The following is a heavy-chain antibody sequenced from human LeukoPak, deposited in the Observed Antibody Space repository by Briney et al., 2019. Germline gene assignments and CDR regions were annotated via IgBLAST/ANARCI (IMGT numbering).Heavy chain of an antibody. D-gene: IGHD1-1*01. Sequence: TSVKVSCKASGSTFINFGFSWVRQAPGQGLEWMGWISGYNGYTHYAQKFQGRVTMSADASTSTVFMELRSLRSDDTAVYYCARKAGGQLQSWGQGSLVTVSS. J-gene: IGHJ5*02. CDR1: GSTFINFG. CDR2: ISGYNGYT. CDR3: ARKAGGQLQS. V-gene: IGHV1-18*01.